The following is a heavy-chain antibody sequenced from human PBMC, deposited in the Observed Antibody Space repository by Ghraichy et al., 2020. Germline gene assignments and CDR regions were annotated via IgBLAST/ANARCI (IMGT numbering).Heavy chain of an antibody. D-gene: IGHD6-13*01. CDR2: IYYSGST. CDR3: AREVAASRPYYYYYMDV. Sequence: SETLSLTCTVSGGSISSYYWSWIRQPPGKGLEWIGYIYYSGSTNYNPSLKSRVTISVDTSKNQFSLKLSSVTAADTAVYYCAREVAASRPYYYYYMDVWGKETTVTVSS. J-gene: IGHJ6*03. V-gene: IGHV4-59*01. CDR1: GGSISSYY.